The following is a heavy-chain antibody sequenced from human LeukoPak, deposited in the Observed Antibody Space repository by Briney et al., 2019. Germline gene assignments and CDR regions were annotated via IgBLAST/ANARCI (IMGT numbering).Heavy chain of an antibody. CDR1: GFTFSTYP. CDR3: VRVRDSSNWYVFDV. J-gene: IGHJ3*01. Sequence: GGSLRLSCAASGFTFSTYPMYWVRQAPGKGLEWVADISYDESNKYYADSVKGRFTVSRDNSKNTLSLQMNSLRAEDTAVYYCVRVRDSSNWYVFDVWGQGTMVTVSS. D-gene: IGHD6-13*01. V-gene: IGHV3-30*04. CDR2: ISYDESNK.